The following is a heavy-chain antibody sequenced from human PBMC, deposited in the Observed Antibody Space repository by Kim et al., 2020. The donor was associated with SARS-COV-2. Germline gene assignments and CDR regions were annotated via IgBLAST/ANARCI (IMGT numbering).Heavy chain of an antibody. CDR2: ISYDGSNK. CDR3: AKVWEYSSSWHSLSPYYYYGMDV. Sequence: GGSLRLSCAASGFTFSSYGMHWVRQAPGKGLAWVAVISYDGSNKYYADSVKGRFTISRDNSKNTLYLQMNSLRAEDTAVYYCAKVWEYSSSWHSLSPYYYYGMDVWGQGTTVTVSS. D-gene: IGHD6-13*01. CDR1: GFTFSSYG. V-gene: IGHV3-30*18. J-gene: IGHJ6*02.